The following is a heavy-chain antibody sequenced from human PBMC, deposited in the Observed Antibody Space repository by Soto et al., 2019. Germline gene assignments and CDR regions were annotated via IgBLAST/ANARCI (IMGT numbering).Heavy chain of an antibody. CDR2: ICYAGSNK. Sequence: QVQLVESGGGVVQPGRSLRLSCAASGFTFSNYGIHWVRQAPDKGLEWVAVICYAGSNKYYADSVKGRFTISRDNSKNTRYLRLNRLTGVDTAVYYCARGTVHFDYWGQGTLVTVSS. J-gene: IGHJ4*02. V-gene: IGHV3-33*01. CDR3: ARGTVHFDY. CDR1: GFTFSNYG. D-gene: IGHD4-17*01.